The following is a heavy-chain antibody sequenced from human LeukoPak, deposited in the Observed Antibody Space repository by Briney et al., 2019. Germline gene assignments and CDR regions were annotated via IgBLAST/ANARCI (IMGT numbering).Heavy chain of an antibody. Sequence: GGPLRLSCAVPGFTFSTYAMSWVRQAPGKGLEWVSGISASDGSTYYTDSVRGRFSISRDSSKSTLYLQMNSLRAEDTAVYYCAKSLYGGCDYWGQGTVVTVSS. CDR2: ISASDGST. CDR3: AKSLYGGCDY. D-gene: IGHD3-16*02. J-gene: IGHJ4*02. V-gene: IGHV3-23*01. CDR1: GFTFSTYA.